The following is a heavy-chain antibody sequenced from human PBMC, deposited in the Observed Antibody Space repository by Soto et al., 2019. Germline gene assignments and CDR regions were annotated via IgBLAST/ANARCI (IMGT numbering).Heavy chain of an antibody. V-gene: IGHV3-23*01. Sequence: PGGSLRLSCAVSGFSLSNYAMSWVRQAPGKGLKWVSAISGSGSNTYYTDSVKGRFTVSRDKSKTTLFLQMNNLRAEDTAVYYCAKGGITLVRGSFDYWGQGALVTVSS. D-gene: IGHD3-10*01. CDR2: ISGSGSNT. CDR3: AKGGITLVRGSFDY. CDR1: GFSLSNYA. J-gene: IGHJ4*02.